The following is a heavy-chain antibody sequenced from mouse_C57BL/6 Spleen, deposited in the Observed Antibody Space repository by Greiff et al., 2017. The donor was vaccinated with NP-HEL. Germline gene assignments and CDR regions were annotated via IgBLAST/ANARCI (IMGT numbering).Heavy chain of an antibody. D-gene: IGHD2-3*01. V-gene: IGHV1-82*01. CDR3: AGDGYY. CDR2: IYPGDGDT. Sequence: VQLQESGPELVKPGASVKISCKASGYAFSSSWMNWVKQRPGKGLEWIGRIYPGDGDTNYNGKFKGKATLTEDKSSSTTYMQLSSLTSEDSAVYFCAGDGYYWGQGTTLTVSS. J-gene: IGHJ2*01. CDR1: GYAFSSSW.